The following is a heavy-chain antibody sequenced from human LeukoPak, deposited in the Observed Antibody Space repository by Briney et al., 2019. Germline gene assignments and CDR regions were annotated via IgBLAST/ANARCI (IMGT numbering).Heavy chain of an antibody. Sequence: SETLSLTCAVYGGSFSGYYWSWIRQPPGKGLEWIGEINHSGSTNYNPSLKSRVTISVDTSKNQFSLKLSSVTAADTAVYYCARDSTDASDIWGQGTMVTVSS. CDR1: GGSFSGYY. V-gene: IGHV4-34*01. CDR3: ARDSTDASDI. J-gene: IGHJ3*02. CDR2: INHSGST.